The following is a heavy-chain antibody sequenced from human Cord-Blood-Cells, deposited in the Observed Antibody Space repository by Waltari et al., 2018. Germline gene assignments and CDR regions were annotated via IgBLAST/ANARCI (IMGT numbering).Heavy chain of an antibody. CDR1: GFTFSSYD. CDR3: ARRSGYSYGDAFDI. CDR2: IGTAGDT. Sequence: EVQLVESGGGVVEHGGCLILSCAAPGFTFSSYDLHWVRQTTGKGLEWVSAIGTAGDTYSPGSVKVALTISRENAKNSLDLQMNSRRAGDTAVYYCARRSGYSYGDAFDIWGQGTMVTVSS. J-gene: IGHJ3*02. D-gene: IGHD5-18*01. V-gene: IGHV3-13*01.